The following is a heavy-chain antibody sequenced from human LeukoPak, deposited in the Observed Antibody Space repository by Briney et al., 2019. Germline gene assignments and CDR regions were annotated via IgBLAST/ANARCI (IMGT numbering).Heavy chain of an antibody. CDR3: AKDAMIVVQAPDY. Sequence: GRSLRLSCAASGFTFDDYAMHWVRQAPGKGLEWVSGISWNSGSIGYADSVKGRFTISRDNAKNSLYLQMNSLRAEDTAVYYCAKDAMIVVQAPDYWGQGTLVTVSS. J-gene: IGHJ4*02. D-gene: IGHD3-22*01. V-gene: IGHV3-9*01. CDR1: GFTFDDYA. CDR2: ISWNSGSI.